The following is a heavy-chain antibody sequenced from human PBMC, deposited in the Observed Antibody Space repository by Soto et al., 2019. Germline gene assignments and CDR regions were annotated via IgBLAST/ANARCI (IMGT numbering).Heavy chain of an antibody. J-gene: IGHJ3*02. V-gene: IGHV4-59*08. CDR2: IYYSGST. CDR1: GGSISSYY. D-gene: IGHD3-10*01. CDR3: ARRNYSSGSYRALYAFDI. Sequence: PSETLSLTCTVSGGSISSYYWSWIRQPPGKGLEWIGYIYYSGSTNYNPPLKSRVTISVDTSKNQFSLKLSSVTAADTAVYYCARRNYSSGSYRALYAFDIWGQGTMVTVS.